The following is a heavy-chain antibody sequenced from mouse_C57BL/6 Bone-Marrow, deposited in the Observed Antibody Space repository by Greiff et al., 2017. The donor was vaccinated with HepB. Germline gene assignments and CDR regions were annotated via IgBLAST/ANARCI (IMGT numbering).Heavy chain of an antibody. CDR1: GYTFTSYW. D-gene: IGHD1-1*01. Sequence: QVQLQQPGAELVKPGASVKLSCKASGYTFTSYWMQWVKQRPGQGLEWIGEIDPSDSYTNYNLKFKGKATLTVDTSSSTAYMQLSSLTSEDSAVYYCATLLPPYWYFDVWGTGTTVTVSS. CDR2: IDPSDSYT. V-gene: IGHV1-50*01. CDR3: ATLLPPYWYFDV. J-gene: IGHJ1*03.